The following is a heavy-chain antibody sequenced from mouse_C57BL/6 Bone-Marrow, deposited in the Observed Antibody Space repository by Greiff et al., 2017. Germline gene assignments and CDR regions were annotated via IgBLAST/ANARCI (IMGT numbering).Heavy chain of an antibody. Sequence: VQLQQSGAELVRPGTSVKVSCKASGYAFTNYLIEWVKQRPGQGLEWIGVVNPGSGGTNYNEKFKGKATLTADKSSSTAYLQLSSLTSGSSAVYFCARKAGYFDYWGQGTTLTVSS. CDR2: VNPGSGGT. J-gene: IGHJ2*01. CDR1: GYAFTNYL. CDR3: ARKAGYFDY. D-gene: IGHD3-2*02. V-gene: IGHV1-54*01.